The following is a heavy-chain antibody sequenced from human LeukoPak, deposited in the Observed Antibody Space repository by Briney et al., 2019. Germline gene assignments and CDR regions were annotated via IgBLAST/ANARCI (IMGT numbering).Heavy chain of an antibody. D-gene: IGHD3-3*01. CDR1: GFTFSNYG. J-gene: IGHJ6*02. V-gene: IGHV3-33*01. CDR2: IWYDGSSK. Sequence: GGSLRLSCAASGFTFSNYGMHWVRQAPGKGLEWVAVIWYDGSSKYYADSVKGRFTISRDNSNNTLYLQMNSLRAEDTAMYYCAREGRFLEWLSLRYDMDVWGQGTTVTVSS. CDR3: AREGRFLEWLSLRYDMDV.